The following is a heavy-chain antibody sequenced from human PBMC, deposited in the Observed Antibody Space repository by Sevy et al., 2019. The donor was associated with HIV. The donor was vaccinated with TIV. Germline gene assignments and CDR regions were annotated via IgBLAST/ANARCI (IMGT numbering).Heavy chain of an antibody. CDR2: ISYDGNIK. Sequence: GGSLRLSCAASRFTFSTYAMHWVRQAPGKGLEWVSVISYDGNIKYYADSVKGRFTISRDDSKNTLYLQMNSQRAEDTAVYYCARDGGAYTYGTGKYWGQGTLVTVSS. V-gene: IGHV3-30-3*01. J-gene: IGHJ4*02. D-gene: IGHD5-18*01. CDR1: RFTFSTYA. CDR3: ARDGGAYTYGTGKY.